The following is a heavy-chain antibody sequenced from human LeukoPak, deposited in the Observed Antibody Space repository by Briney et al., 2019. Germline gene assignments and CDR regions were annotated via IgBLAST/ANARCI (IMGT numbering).Heavy chain of an antibody. CDR2: ISSSSSDI. J-gene: IGHJ5*01. D-gene: IGHD1/OR15-1a*01. V-gene: IGHV3-21*01. CDR3: ARDPNWNTRPGWFDP. CDR1: GFTFSNSA. Sequence: RGSLRLSCVVSGFTFSNSALNWFRQAPGKGLEWVAFISSSSSDIHYVDSVKGRFTISRDNAKNSLFLHMNNLRSDHPAVDNCARDPNWNTRPGWFDPWGQGTLVTVSS.